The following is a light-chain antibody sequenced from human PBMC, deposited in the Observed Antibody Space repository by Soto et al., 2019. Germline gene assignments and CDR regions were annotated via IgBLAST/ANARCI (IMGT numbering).Light chain of an antibody. CDR1: QTISSW. Sequence: DILMTQSPSTLSGSAGDRATISCRASQTISSWLAWYQQKPGEAPKLLIYKASTVKSGVPSRFSGSGSGTEFTLTISSLQPDDFATYYCQHYNSYSEAFGQGTKVDIK. CDR3: QHYNSYSEA. V-gene: IGKV1-5*03. J-gene: IGKJ1*01. CDR2: KAS.